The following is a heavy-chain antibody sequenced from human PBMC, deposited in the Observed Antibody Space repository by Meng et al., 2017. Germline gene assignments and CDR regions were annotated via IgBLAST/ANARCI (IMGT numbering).Heavy chain of an antibody. CDR2: TYYRSKWYN. J-gene: IGHJ3*02. D-gene: IGHD6-19*01. CDR3: ARVFSGWYFGAFDI. CDR1: GDSVSSNSAA. Sequence: SQTLSLTCAISGDSVSSNSAAWNWIRQSPSRGLEWLGRTYYRSKWYNDYAVSVKSRITINPDTSKNKLSLKLNCVTPEDTAVYYCARVFSGWYFGAFDIWGQGTMVTVSS. V-gene: IGHV6-1*01.